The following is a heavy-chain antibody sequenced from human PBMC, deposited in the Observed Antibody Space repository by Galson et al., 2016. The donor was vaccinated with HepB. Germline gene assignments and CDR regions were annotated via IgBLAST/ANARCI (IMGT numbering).Heavy chain of an antibody. CDR1: GFNFSSYE. V-gene: IGHV3-48*03. D-gene: IGHD3-10*01. J-gene: IGHJ4*02. CDR3: ARDGPGS. Sequence: SLRLSCAASGFNFSSYEMNWVRQAPGKGLEWVSYISSSGNTIYYADSVKGRFTMSRDNAKNSLSLQMNSLRAEDSAVYHCARDGPGSWGQGTLVTVS. CDR2: ISSSGNTI.